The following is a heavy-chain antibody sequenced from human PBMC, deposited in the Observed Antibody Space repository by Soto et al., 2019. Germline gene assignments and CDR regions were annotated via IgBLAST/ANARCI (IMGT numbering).Heavy chain of an antibody. CDR1: GFTFSSYA. J-gene: IGHJ4*02. Sequence: EVQLLESGGGLVQPGGSLRLSCAASGFTFSSYAMSWVRQAPGKGLEWVSAIRGSGGSTYYADSVKGRFTISRDNSKNTLYLQMNSLRAEDTAIYYCAKVAMVRGVIHPLGYWGQGTLVTVSS. CDR3: AKVAMVRGVIHPLGY. CDR2: IRGSGGST. V-gene: IGHV3-23*01. D-gene: IGHD3-10*01.